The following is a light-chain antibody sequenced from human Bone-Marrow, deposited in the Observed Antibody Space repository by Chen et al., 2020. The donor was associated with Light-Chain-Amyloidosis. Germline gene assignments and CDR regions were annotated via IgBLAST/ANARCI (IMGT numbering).Light chain of an antibody. CDR1: NIGSTS. V-gene: IGLV3-21*02. J-gene: IGLJ3*02. CDR3: QVWDRSSDRPV. Sequence: SYVLTQPSSVSVAPGQTATIACGGNNIGSTSVHWYKQTPGQAPLLVVYDDSDRPSGIPERLSGSNSVNTATLTISRVEAGDEADYYCQVWDRSSDRPVFGGGTKLTVL. CDR2: DDS.